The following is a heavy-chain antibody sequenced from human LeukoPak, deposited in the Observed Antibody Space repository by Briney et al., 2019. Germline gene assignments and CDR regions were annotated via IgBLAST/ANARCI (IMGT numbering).Heavy chain of an antibody. CDR2: IKQDGSEK. Sequence: GGSLRLSCAASGFTFSSYWMSWVRQAPGKGLEWVANIKQDGSEKYYVDSVKGRFTISRDNAKNSLYLQMNSLRAEDTALYYCAKGHSYGPTQYYFDYWGQGTLVTVSS. CDR3: AKGHSYGPTQYYFDY. V-gene: IGHV3-7*03. J-gene: IGHJ4*02. CDR1: GFTFSSYW. D-gene: IGHD5-18*01.